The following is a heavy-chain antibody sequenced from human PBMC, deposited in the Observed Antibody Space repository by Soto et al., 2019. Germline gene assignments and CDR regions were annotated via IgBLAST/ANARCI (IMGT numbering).Heavy chain of an antibody. Sequence: QVQLVQSGTEVKKPGASVKVSCKASGYTFSTYVISWLRQAPGQGPEWMGWVNGYNGYTKYAEKFQGRVTMTTDTSTSTAYMELWSLRSDDTAVYYCAIYDKNWFDPWGQGTLVSVSS. J-gene: IGHJ5*02. V-gene: IGHV1-18*01. CDR3: AIYDKNWFDP. D-gene: IGHD1-1*01. CDR1: GYTFSTYV. CDR2: VNGYNGYT.